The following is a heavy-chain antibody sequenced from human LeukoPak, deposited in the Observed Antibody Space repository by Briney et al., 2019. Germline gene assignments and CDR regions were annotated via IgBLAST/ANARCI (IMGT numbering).Heavy chain of an antibody. Sequence: SQTLSLTCTVSGGSISSGSYYWSWIRQPAGKGLEWIGRIYTSGSTNYNPSLKSRVTISVDTSKNQFSLKLSSVTAADTAVYYCARELTGDFDYWGQGTLVTVSS. D-gene: IGHD7-27*01. CDR3: ARELTGDFDY. CDR1: GGSISSGSYY. V-gene: IGHV4-61*02. J-gene: IGHJ4*02. CDR2: IYTSGST.